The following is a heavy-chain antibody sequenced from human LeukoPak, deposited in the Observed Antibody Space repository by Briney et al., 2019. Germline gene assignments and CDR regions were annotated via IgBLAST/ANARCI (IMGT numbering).Heavy chain of an antibody. J-gene: IGHJ5*02. CDR3: ARGSPRVPAASWWFDP. Sequence: KPSETLSLTCTVSGGSISSYYWSWIRQPPGKGLEWIGEINHSGSTNYNPSLKSRVTISVDTSKNQFSLKLSSVTAADTAVCYRARGSPRVPAASWWFDPWGQGTLVTVSS. V-gene: IGHV4-34*01. CDR2: INHSGST. CDR1: GGSISSYY. D-gene: IGHD2-2*01.